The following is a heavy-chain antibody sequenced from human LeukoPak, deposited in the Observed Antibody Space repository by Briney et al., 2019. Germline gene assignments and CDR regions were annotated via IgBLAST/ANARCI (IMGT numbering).Heavy chain of an antibody. D-gene: IGHD6-19*01. CDR3: TRVTTVAASDFDY. CDR2: IRSKADNYAT. V-gene: IGHV3-73*01. J-gene: IGHJ4*02. CDR1: GFTFSSSA. Sequence: GGSLRLSCAASGFTFSSSAIHWVRQASGKGLEWVGRIRSKADNYATEYVASVKGRFIISRDDSKNTTFLQMNSLKTEDTAVYYCTRVTTVAASDFDYWGQGTQVTVSA.